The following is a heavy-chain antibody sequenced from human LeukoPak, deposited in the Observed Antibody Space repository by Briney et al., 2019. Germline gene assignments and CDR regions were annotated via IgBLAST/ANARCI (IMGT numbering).Heavy chain of an antibody. Sequence: GESLKISCKGSGYSFTSYWIGWVRRLPGKGLEWMGIIYPGDSDTRYSPSFQGQVTISADKSISTAYLQWSSLKASDTAMYYCASGGRLANLPFDYWGQGTLVTVSS. D-gene: IGHD3-16*01. J-gene: IGHJ4*02. CDR3: ASGGRLANLPFDY. CDR1: GYSFTSYW. V-gene: IGHV5-51*01. CDR2: IYPGDSDT.